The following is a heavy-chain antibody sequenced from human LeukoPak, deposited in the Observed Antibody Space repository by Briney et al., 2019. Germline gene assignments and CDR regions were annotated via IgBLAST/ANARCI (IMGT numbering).Heavy chain of an antibody. V-gene: IGHV3-66*01. CDR2: ISSAGTT. CDR1: GVTSSSRY. J-gene: IGHJ4*02. CDR3: ARDLEAAYTHSFEY. D-gene: IGHD2-21*01. Sequence: GRSLRPSRAVSGVTSSSRYMSWVSQAPGKGLEWVSIISSAGTTYYTDPVKSSSTISKDNSKNTGYLQVNTLRDEDTAVYYCARDLEAAYTHSFEYWGQGTMVTVSS.